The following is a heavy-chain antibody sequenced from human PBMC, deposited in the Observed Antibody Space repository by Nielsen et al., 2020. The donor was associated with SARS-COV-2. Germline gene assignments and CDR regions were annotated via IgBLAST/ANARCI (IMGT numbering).Heavy chain of an antibody. Sequence: GESLKISCRGSGFDFGDNYMTWIRQSPGKGLEWISYISSSSSFTTYADSVKDRFSISRDNARSTMYLQMNSLRVEDTAVYYCARFGPWHYCYIDVWGKGTTVTVSS. V-gene: IGHV3-11*06. CDR1: GFDFGDNY. J-gene: IGHJ6*03. CDR2: ISSSSSFT. CDR3: ARFGPWHYCYIDV. D-gene: IGHD3-16*01.